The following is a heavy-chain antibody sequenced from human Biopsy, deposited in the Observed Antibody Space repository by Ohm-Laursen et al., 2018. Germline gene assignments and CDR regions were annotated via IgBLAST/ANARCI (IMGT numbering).Heavy chain of an antibody. Sequence: TLSLTCTVSGGSISSSSYFWGWIRQTPGKGLEWIGSMSYGESARYLPSLKSRVTLSVDTSKNQLSLSLSSVTAADTAVYYCARRTLLTHYFDFWGPGTLVTVSS. D-gene: IGHD4-23*01. J-gene: IGHJ4*02. V-gene: IGHV4-39*01. CDR2: MSYGESA. CDR1: GGSISSSSYF. CDR3: ARRTLLTHYFDF.